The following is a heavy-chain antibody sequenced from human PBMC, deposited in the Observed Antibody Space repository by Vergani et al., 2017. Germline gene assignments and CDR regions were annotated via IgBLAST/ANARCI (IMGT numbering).Heavy chain of an antibody. Sequence: QVQLVQSGAEVKQPGSSVTVSCKASGGTFSSYDISWVRQAPGQGLEWRGGIIPIFGTANYARKFQGRIMITADESTSTAYMELSCRRSEDTAVYYCARGFGDRSGTGVGDDYWGEGTLVTVSS. V-gene: IGHV1-69*12. J-gene: IGHJ4*02. CDR1: GGTFSSYD. CDR2: IIPIFGTA. CDR3: ARGFGDRSGTGVGDDY. D-gene: IGHD3-10*01.